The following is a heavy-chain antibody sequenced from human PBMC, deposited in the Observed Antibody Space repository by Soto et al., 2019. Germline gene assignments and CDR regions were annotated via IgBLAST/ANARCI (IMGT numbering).Heavy chain of an antibody. Sequence: EVQLVESGGGLVQPGGSLRLSCAASGFTFSSYWMSWVRQAPGKGLEWVANIKQDGSEKYYVDSVKGRFTISRDNAKNSLYLQMNSLRAEDTAVYYCARDPWIQPGYGMDVWGQGTTVTVSS. D-gene: IGHD5-18*01. V-gene: IGHV3-7*01. CDR3: ARDPWIQPGYGMDV. J-gene: IGHJ6*02. CDR2: IKQDGSEK. CDR1: GFTFSSYW.